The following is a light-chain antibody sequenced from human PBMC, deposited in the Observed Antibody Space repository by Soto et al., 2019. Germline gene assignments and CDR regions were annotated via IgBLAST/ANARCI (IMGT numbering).Light chain of an antibody. CDR2: EVS. CDR3: SSYTSSSTLRV. CDR1: SSDVGGYKY. Sequence: QSALTQPASVSGSPGQSITISCTGTSSDVGGYKYVSWYQQHPGKAPKLMIYEVSNRPSGVSNRFSGSKSGNTASLTISGLQVEDEADYYCSSYTSSSTLRVFGGGTKLTVL. J-gene: IGLJ3*02. V-gene: IGLV2-14*01.